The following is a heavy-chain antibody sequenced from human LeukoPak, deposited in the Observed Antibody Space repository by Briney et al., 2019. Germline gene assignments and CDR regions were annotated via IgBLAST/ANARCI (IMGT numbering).Heavy chain of an antibody. Sequence: GGSLRLSCAASGFTFSSYWMSWVRQAPGKGLEWVANIKQDGSEKYYVDSVKGRFTISRDNAKNSLYLQMNSLRAEDTAVYYCAKPTHFNWFDPWGQETLVTVSS. D-gene: IGHD3-3*02. J-gene: IGHJ5*02. CDR1: GFTFSSYW. CDR3: AKPTHFNWFDP. V-gene: IGHV3-7*03. CDR2: IKQDGSEK.